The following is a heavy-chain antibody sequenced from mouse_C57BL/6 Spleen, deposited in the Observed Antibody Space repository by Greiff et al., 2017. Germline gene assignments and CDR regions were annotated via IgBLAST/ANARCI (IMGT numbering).Heavy chain of an antibody. D-gene: IGHD2-5*01. CDR2: ISDGGSYT. J-gene: IGHJ3*01. Sequence: DVQLVESGGGLVKPGGSLKLSCAASGFTFSSYAMSWVRQTPEKRLEWVATISDGGSYTYYPDNVKGRFTISRDNAKNNLYLQMSHLNSEDTAMYYCAREDSNYVWFAYWGQGTLVTVSA. CDR3: AREDSNYVWFAY. CDR1: GFTFSSYA. V-gene: IGHV5-4*01.